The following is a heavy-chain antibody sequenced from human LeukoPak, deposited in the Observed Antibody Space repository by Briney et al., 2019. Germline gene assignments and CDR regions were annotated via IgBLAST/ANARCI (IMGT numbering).Heavy chain of an antibody. Sequence: SETLSLTCTVSGYSISSDYYWAWIRQPPGKGLEWIGYIYYSGSTNYNPSLKSRVTISVDTSKNQFSLKLSSVTAADTAVYYCARGYGATHRYFFGTYYYMDVWGKGTTVTVSS. CDR3: ARGYGATHRYFFGTYYYMDV. D-gene: IGHD3-9*01. CDR1: GYSISSDYY. V-gene: IGHV4-38-2*02. J-gene: IGHJ6*03. CDR2: IYYSGST.